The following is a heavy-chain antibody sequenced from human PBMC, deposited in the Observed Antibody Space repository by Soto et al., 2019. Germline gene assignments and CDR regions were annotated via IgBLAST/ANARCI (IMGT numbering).Heavy chain of an antibody. Sequence: QVQLQQSGPGLLKPSQTLSLTCAISGDSVSSNTAAWNWIRQSPSRGLEWLGRTYYRSKWYNDYAVSVKSRITINQDTSQNQLSLQLDSVTHEDTAVYYCVRDLGRILNYWGQGTLVTVSS. CDR3: VRDLGRILNY. D-gene: IGHD1-26*01. CDR1: GDSVSSNTAA. CDR2: TYYRSKWYN. V-gene: IGHV6-1*01. J-gene: IGHJ4*02.